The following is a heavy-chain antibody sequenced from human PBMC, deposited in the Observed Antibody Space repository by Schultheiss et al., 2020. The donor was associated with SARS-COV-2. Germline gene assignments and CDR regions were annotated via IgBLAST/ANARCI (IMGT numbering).Heavy chain of an antibody. CDR3: AKETEI. CDR2: ISWNSGSI. CDR1: GFTFDDYA. J-gene: IGHJ3*02. Sequence: GGSLRLTCAASGFTFDDYAMHWVRQAPGKGLEWVSGISWNSGSIGYADSVKGRFTISKDNSKNLLSLQMNSLRAEDTAIYYCAKETEIWGQGTMVTVSS. V-gene: IGHV3-9*01.